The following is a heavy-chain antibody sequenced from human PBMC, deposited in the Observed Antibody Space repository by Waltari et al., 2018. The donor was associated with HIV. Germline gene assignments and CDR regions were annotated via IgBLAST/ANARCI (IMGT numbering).Heavy chain of an antibody. J-gene: IGHJ2*01. Sequence: QVQLQESGPGLVRPSQTLSLTCTVSGGSIPSGSYYWSWIRQPAGKELEWIGRVYTSGNTDYNPSLRSRVTLSVDTSNNQFSLKLSSLTAADTAVYYCARALDYYESGSFPWWFFDLWGRSTLVTVSS. CDR2: VYTSGNT. V-gene: IGHV4-61*02. D-gene: IGHD3-10*01. CDR3: ARALDYYESGSFPWWFFDL. CDR1: GGSIPSGSYY.